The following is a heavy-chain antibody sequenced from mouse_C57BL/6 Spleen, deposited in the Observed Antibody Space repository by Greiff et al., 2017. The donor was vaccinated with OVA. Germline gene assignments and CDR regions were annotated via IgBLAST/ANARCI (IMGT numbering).Heavy chain of an antibody. Sequence: QVQLKQPGAELVRPGSSVKLSCKASGYTFTSYWMHWVKQRPIQGLEWIGNIDPSDSETHYNQKFKDKATLTVDKSSSTAYMQLSSLTSEDAAVYYCARANWDAVDYWGQGTTLTVSS. CDR2: IDPSDSET. CDR1: GYTFTSYW. CDR3: ARANWDAVDY. V-gene: IGHV1-52*01. D-gene: IGHD4-1*01. J-gene: IGHJ2*01.